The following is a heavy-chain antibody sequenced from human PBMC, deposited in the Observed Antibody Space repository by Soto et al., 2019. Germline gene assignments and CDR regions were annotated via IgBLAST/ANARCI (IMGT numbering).Heavy chain of an antibody. Sequence: GGSLRLSCTASGFSFGNYAMNWVRQAPGQGLEWIGLIRNQTYGGTTQYAASVQGRFTISRDDSNSVAYLQMSSLKTEDSAVYYCTTAESPAVSYFFDYWGQGTLVTVSS. CDR2: IRNQTYGGTT. CDR3: TTAESPAVSYFFDY. V-gene: IGHV3-49*04. CDR1: GFSFGNYA. D-gene: IGHD3-16*02. J-gene: IGHJ4*02.